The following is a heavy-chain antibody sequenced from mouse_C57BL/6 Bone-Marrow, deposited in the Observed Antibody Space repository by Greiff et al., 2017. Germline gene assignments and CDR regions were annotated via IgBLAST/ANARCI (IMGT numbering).Heavy chain of an antibody. J-gene: IGHJ2*01. CDR2: IYPGDGDT. Sequence: QVQLQQSGPELVKPGASVKISCKASGYAFSRSWMHWVKQRPGKGLEWIGRIYPGDGDTNYNGKFKGKATLTGDKSSSTAYMQISSLTSEDSAVYFGARKGTTVVARFDYGGQGTTLTVSS. V-gene: IGHV1-82*01. CDR3: ARKGTTVVARFDY. D-gene: IGHD1-1*01. CDR1: GYAFSRSW.